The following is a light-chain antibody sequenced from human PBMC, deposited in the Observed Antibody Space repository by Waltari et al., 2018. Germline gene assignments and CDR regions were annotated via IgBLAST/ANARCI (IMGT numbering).Light chain of an antibody. Sequence: QSALTQPASVSGSPGQSITISCTGTSSDVGGYNYVSWYQPHPGKAPKLMIYEVTDRPSGISNRFSGSKSGNTASLTISGLQAEDEADYYCSSYTSSGTLFGTGTKVTVL. CDR3: SSYTSSGTL. CDR1: SSDVGGYNY. J-gene: IGLJ1*01. V-gene: IGLV2-14*01. CDR2: EVT.